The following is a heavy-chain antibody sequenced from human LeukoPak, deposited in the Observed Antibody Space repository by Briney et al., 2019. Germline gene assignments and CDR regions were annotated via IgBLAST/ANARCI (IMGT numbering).Heavy chain of an antibody. J-gene: IGHJ5*01. CDR2: ISTGSNTL. CDR3: ARGYRFFDS. CDR1: GFTCRSYS. D-gene: IGHD5-18*01. V-gene: IGHV3-48*01. Sequence: GGSLRLSCAASGFTCRSYSFNWVRQAPGEGLEWVSYISTGSNTLYYAASVEGRFTISRDDDKNLVYLQMNSLRAEDSGVYFCARGYRFFDSWGQGTLATTSS.